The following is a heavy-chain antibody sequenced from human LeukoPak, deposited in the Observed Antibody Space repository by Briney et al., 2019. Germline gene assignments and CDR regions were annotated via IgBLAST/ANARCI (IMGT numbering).Heavy chain of an antibody. CDR3: AKDPLTYYYDSSGYSIDH. J-gene: IGHJ4*02. V-gene: IGHV3-23*01. CDR1: GFTFSSYT. D-gene: IGHD3-22*01. Sequence: GGSLRLSCAASGFTFSSYTMSWVRQAPGKGLEWVSAISGSGGSTYYADSVKGRFTISRDNSKNTLYLQMNSLRAEDTAVYYCAKDPLTYYYDSSGYSIDHWGQGTLVTVSS. CDR2: ISGSGGST.